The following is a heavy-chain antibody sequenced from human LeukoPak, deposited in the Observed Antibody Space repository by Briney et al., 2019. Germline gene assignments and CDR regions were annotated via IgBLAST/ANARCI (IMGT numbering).Heavy chain of an antibody. Sequence: GGSLTLSCAASGFTFSYYGMNWVRQAPGKGLEWVSHISSDSRTIQYADSVRGRFTISRDNAKNILFLQMNSLRAEDTAIYYCAREWDYWGQGTLVTVSS. CDR2: ISSDSRTI. V-gene: IGHV3-48*01. CDR1: GFTFSYYG. CDR3: AREWDY. J-gene: IGHJ4*02.